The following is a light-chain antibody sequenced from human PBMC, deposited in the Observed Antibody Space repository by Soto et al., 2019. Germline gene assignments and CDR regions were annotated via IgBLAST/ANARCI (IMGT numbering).Light chain of an antibody. CDR2: LGS. CDR3: MQVLHPPYT. J-gene: IGKJ2*01. Sequence: DIVMTQSPVSLPVTPGEPASISCRSSQSLLHSNGKNYLDWYLQKPGQSPQVLIYLGSNRASGVPDRVSGSGSGTDFSLKISRVEAEDVGVYYCMQVLHPPYTFGQGTKLEIK. V-gene: IGKV2-28*01. CDR1: QSLLHSNGKNY.